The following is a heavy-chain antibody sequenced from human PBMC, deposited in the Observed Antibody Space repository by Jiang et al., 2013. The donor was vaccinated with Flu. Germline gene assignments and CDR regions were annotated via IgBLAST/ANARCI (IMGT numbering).Heavy chain of an antibody. CDR3: ARTSYDSSGYYAFDI. V-gene: IGHV4-61*02. CDR1: GGSISSGSYY. CDR2: IYTSGST. D-gene: IGHD3-22*01. J-gene: IGHJ3*02. Sequence: GLVKPSQTLSLTCTVSGGSISSGSYYWSWIRQPXGKGLEWIGRIYTSGSTNXNPSLKSRVTISVDTSKNQFSLKLSSVTAADTAVYYCARTSYDSSGYYAFDIWGQGTMVTVSS.